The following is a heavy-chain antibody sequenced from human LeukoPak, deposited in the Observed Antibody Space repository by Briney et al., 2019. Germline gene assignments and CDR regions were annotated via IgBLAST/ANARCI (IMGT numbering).Heavy chain of an antibody. CDR3: ARDRRGYSYGHFDN. CDR2: IYRSGST. D-gene: IGHD5-18*01. V-gene: IGHV3-53*01. J-gene: IGHJ4*02. Sequence: GGSLRLSCAASGFSVSTNYMSWVRQAPGKGLEWVSVIYRSGSTYYADSVKGRFTISRDNSKNTLYLQMNSLRGEDTAVYYCARDRRGYSYGHFDNWGQGTLVTVSS. CDR1: GFSVSTNY.